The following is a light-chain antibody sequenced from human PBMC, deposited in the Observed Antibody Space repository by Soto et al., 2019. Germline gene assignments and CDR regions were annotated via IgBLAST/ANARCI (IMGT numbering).Light chain of an antibody. Sequence: DIQMSQSPSTLSASVGDRVTIVCRASQSISSWLAWYQQKPGKAPKLLIYKASNLETGVPSRFRGSGSGTEFTLTIRSLQPDDFATYYCQQYNTYSEMWTFGQRTKVAIK. CDR1: QSISSW. V-gene: IGKV1-5*03. CDR2: KAS. CDR3: QQYNTYSEMWT. J-gene: IGKJ1*01.